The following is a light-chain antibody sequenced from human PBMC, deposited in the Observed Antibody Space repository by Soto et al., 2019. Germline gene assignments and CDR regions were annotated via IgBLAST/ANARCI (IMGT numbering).Light chain of an antibody. CDR1: QSVSSN. J-gene: IGKJ4*01. V-gene: IGKV3-15*01. CDR2: RTS. Sequence: EVVMKQSPATLSVTQGERATLSCRASQSVSSNLAWYQQKPGQAPRLLMFRTSSRATGFPARFSGSGSGTEFNLTISSLQSEDFGVYYCQQYNNWPRATFGG. CDR3: QQYNNWPRAT.